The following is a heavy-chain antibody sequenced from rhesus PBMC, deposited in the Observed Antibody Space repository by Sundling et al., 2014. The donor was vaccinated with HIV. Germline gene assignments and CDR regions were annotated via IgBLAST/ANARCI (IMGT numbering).Heavy chain of an antibody. Sequence: EVQLVESGGGLVQPGGSLRLSCAASGFNFSNFGIHWVRQAPGKGLEWVAVIWYDGSKEYYADSVKDRFTISRDNSKSIVYLQTNNLKLEDTAVYYCATRTAYWGQGVLVTASS. CDR2: IWYDGSKE. CDR1: GFNFSNFG. CDR3: ATRTAY. V-gene: IGHV3-54*02. J-gene: IGHJ4*01.